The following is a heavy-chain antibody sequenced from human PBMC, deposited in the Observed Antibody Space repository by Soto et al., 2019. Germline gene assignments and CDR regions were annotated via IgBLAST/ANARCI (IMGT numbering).Heavy chain of an antibody. CDR2: ISGSGGST. D-gene: IGHD6-6*01. CDR1: GFTFSSYA. Sequence: GGSLRLSCAASGFTFSSYAMSWVRQAPGKGLEWVSAISGSGGSTYYADSVKGRFTISRDNSKNTLYLQMNSLRAEDTAVYYCAKAMGGIAARPGWFDPWGQGTLVTVSS. V-gene: IGHV3-23*01. CDR3: AKAMGGIAARPGWFDP. J-gene: IGHJ5*02.